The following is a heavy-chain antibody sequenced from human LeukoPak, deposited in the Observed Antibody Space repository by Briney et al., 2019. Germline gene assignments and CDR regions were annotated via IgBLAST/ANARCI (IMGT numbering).Heavy chain of an antibody. J-gene: IGHJ4*02. Sequence: PGGSLRLSCAASGFTFSSSEMNWVRQGPGKGLEWVSYISSSGGTISYADSVKGRFTISRDNAKNSLYLQMNSLRAEDTAIYYCARSGQHLFDFWGQGTLVTVSS. V-gene: IGHV3-48*03. CDR1: GFTFSSSE. CDR3: ARSGQHLFDF. CDR2: ISSSGGTI. D-gene: IGHD6-13*01.